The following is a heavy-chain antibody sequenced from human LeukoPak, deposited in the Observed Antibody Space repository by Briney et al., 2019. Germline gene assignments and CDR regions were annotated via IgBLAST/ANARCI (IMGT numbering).Heavy chain of an antibody. Sequence: ASVKVSCKASGYTFTSYGISWVRQAPGQGLEWMGWISAYNGNTNYAQKLQGRVTMTTYTSTSTAYMELRSLRSDDTAVYYCARDALSCSSTSCPLASWGQGTLVTVSS. D-gene: IGHD2-2*01. CDR1: GYTFTSYG. CDR3: ARDALSCSSTSCPLAS. CDR2: ISAYNGNT. J-gene: IGHJ5*01. V-gene: IGHV1-18*01.